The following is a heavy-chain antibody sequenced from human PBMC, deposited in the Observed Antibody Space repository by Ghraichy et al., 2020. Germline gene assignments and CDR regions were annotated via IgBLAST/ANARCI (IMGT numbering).Heavy chain of an antibody. V-gene: IGHV6-1*01. Sequence: SQTLSLTCAISGDSVSSNSVAWNWIRQSPSRGLQWLGRTYYRSKWYYHYAESVSSRITINPDTSKNQFSLQLNSVTFEDTAVYFCARGKWLDPNYFDYWGQGTLVTVSS. CDR3: ARGKWLDPNYFDY. CDR2: TYYRSKWYY. CDR1: GDSVSSNSVA. J-gene: IGHJ4*02. D-gene: IGHD6-19*01.